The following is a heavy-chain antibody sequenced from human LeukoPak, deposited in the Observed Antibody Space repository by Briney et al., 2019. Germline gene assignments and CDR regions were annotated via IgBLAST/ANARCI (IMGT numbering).Heavy chain of an antibody. Sequence: GESLKISCKGSGYSFTSYWIGWVRQMPGRGLEWMGIIYPGDSDTRYSPSVQGQVTISADKSISTAYLQWSSLKASDTAMYYCARTQAHDYGDYSDRGQGTLVTVSS. CDR1: GYSFTSYW. J-gene: IGHJ4*02. CDR2: IYPGDSDT. D-gene: IGHD4-17*01. V-gene: IGHV5-51*01. CDR3: ARTQAHDYGDYSD.